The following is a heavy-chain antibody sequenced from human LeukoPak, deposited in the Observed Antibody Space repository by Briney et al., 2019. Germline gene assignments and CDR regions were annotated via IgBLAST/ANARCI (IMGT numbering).Heavy chain of an antibody. CDR3: AKDLRYSNYVEDY. CDR1: GFNFSSYD. Sequence: GGALRLSCAASGFNFSSYDMSWGRQAPGAALQWVSGISSGGGNTYYADSVKGPFTISRDNSKSTVYLQMSRLRAEDTAVYYGAKDLRYSNYVEDYWGQGTLVTVSP. J-gene: IGHJ4*02. D-gene: IGHD4-11*01. CDR2: ISSGGGNT. V-gene: IGHV3-23*01.